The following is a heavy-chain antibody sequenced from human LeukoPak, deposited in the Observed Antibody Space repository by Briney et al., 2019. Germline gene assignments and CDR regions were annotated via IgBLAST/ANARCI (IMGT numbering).Heavy chain of an antibody. CDR1: GFTFSNYW. Sequence: GGSLRLSCAASGFTFSNYWMNWVRQAPGKGLEWLANIQTSGGDKYYVDSVKGRFTISRDNAKNSLYLQMNNLRAEDTAVYYCVRDINYNKDYWGQGTLVTVSS. V-gene: IGHV3-7*05. D-gene: IGHD3-22*01. CDR3: VRDINYNKDY. J-gene: IGHJ4*02. CDR2: IQTSGGDK.